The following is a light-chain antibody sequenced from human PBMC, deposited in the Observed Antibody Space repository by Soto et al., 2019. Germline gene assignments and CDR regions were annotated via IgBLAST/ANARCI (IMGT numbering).Light chain of an antibody. CDR1: QNIASY. CDR2: DAS. Sequence: TQSPATLSLSPGERATLSCRASQNIASYLAWYQHRPGQAPRLLISDASNRAAGIPDRFSGSGSGTAFTLTISSLEPEDFAIYYCQQRTNWPPLTFGGGTRVEIK. CDR3: QQRTNWPPLT. V-gene: IGKV3-11*01. J-gene: IGKJ4*01.